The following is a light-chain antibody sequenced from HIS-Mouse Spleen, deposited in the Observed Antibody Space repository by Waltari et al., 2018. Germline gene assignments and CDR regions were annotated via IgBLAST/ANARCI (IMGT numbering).Light chain of an antibody. CDR3: SSYTSSSTLVV. CDR2: DVS. CDR1: SSAGGGYTY. Sequence: QSALTQPASVSGSPGQSITISCTGTSSAGGGYTYGSRYQQHPGKAPKLMIYDVSNRPSGVSNRFSGSKSGNTASLTISGLQAEDEADYYCSSYTSSSTLVVFGGGTKLTVL. J-gene: IGLJ2*01. V-gene: IGLV2-14*03.